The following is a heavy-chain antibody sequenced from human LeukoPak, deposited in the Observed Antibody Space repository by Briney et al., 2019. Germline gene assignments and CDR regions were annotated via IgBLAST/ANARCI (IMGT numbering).Heavy chain of an antibody. CDR2: INPSGGST. CDR3: ARGISQSDFWSGYYGWFDP. V-gene: IGHV1-46*01. J-gene: IGHJ5*02. CDR1: GYTFTSYY. Sequence: ASVKVSCKASGYTFTSYYMHWVRQAPGQGLEWMGIINPSGGSTSYAQKFQGRVTMTRDTSTSTVYMELSSLRSEDTAAYYCARGISQSDFWSGYYGWFDPWGQGTLVTVSS. D-gene: IGHD3-3*01.